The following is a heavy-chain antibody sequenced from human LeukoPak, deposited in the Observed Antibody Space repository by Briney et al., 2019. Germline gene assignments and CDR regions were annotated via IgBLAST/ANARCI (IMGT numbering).Heavy chain of an antibody. CDR1: GFTFSSYA. CDR3: ARITDYGDYVSLLYYYYYGMDV. CDR2: ISYDGSNK. J-gene: IGHJ6*02. Sequence: GGSLRLSCAASGFTFSSYAMSWVRQAPGKGLEWVAVISYDGSNKYYADSVKGRFTISRDNSKNTLYLQMNSLRAEDTAVYYCARITDYGDYVSLLYYYYYGMDVWGQGTTVTVSS. D-gene: IGHD4-17*01. V-gene: IGHV3-30-3*01.